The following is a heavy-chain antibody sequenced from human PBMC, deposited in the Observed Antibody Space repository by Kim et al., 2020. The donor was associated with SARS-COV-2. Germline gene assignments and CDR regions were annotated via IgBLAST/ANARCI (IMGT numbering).Heavy chain of an antibody. J-gene: IGHJ4*02. Sequence: GGSLRLSCAASGFTFSSYAMSWVRQAPGKGLEWVSVIYSGGSSTYYADSVKGRFTISRDNSKNTLYLQMNSLRAEDTAVYYCAKDLHPDRGGFPSDYWGQGTLVTVSS. D-gene: IGHD3-16*01. CDR2: IYSGGSST. CDR3: AKDLHPDRGGFPSDY. CDR1: GFTFSSYA. V-gene: IGHV3-23*03.